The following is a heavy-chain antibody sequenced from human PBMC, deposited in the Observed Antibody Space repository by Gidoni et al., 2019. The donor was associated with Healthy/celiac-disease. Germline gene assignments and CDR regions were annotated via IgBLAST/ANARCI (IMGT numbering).Heavy chain of an antibody. V-gene: IGHV3-21*01. Sequence: EVQLVESGGGLVKPGGSLRLSCAASGFTFSSYSMNWFRQAPGKGLEWVSSISSSSSYIYYADSVKGRFTISRDNAKNSLYLQMNSLRAEDTAVYYCARDPSGWTIYYYYGMDVWGQGTTVTVSS. J-gene: IGHJ6*02. CDR1: GFTFSSYS. D-gene: IGHD6-19*01. CDR2: ISSSSSYI. CDR3: ARDPSGWTIYYYYGMDV.